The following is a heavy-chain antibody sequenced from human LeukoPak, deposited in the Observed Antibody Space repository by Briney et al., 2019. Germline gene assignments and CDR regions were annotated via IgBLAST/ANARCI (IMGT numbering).Heavy chain of an antibody. J-gene: IGHJ6*03. CDR1: GFTVSSNY. CDR2: IYSGGST. D-gene: IGHD6-13*01. CDR3: ARASGIQTLHYYYMDV. V-gene: IGHV3-53*01. Sequence: GGSLRLSCAASGFTVSSNYMSWVPQAPGKGLEWVSVIYSGGSTYYADSVKGRFTISRDNSKNTLYLQMNSLRAEDTAVYYCARASGIQTLHYYYMDVWGKGTTVTVSS.